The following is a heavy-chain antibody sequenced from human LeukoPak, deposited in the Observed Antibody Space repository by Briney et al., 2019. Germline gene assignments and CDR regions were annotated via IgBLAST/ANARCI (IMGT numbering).Heavy chain of an antibody. CDR1: GYTLTELS. J-gene: IGHJ4*02. Sequence: ASVKVSCKVSGYTLTELSMQWVRQAPGKGLEWMGGFDPEDGETIYAQKFQGRVTMTEDTSTDTAYMELSRLRSDDTAVYYCARGIKAVAGTYPYWGQGTLVTVSS. V-gene: IGHV1-24*01. CDR3: ARGIKAVAGTYPY. CDR2: FDPEDGET. D-gene: IGHD6-19*01.